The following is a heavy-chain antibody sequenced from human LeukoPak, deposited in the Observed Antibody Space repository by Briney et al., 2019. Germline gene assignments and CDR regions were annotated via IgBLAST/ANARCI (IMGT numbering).Heavy chain of an antibody. J-gene: IGHJ5*02. D-gene: IGHD6-19*01. CDR1: GGSISSGGYS. V-gene: IGHV4-30-2*01. CDR2: IYHSGST. CDR3: ARRDSSGWTNWFDP. Sequence: SETLSLTCAVSGGSISSGGYSWSWIRQPPGKGLEWIGYIYHSGSTYYNPSLKSRVTISVDGSKNQFSLRLSSVTAADTAVYYCARRDSSGWTNWFDPWGQGTLVTVSS.